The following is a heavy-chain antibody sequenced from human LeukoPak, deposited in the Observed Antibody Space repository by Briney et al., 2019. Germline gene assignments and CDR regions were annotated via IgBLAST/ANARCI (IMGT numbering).Heavy chain of an antibody. Sequence: GGSLRLSCAASGFTFNTYGMNWVRQAPGKGLEWVAVMWYDGSNKYYADTVKGRFTISRDNSKNTLYLQMNSLRAEDTAVYYCAKAQDGDYVDYWGQGTLVTVSS. CDR1: GFTFNTYG. D-gene: IGHD4-17*01. CDR3: AKAQDGDYVDY. V-gene: IGHV3-30*02. CDR2: MWYDGSNK. J-gene: IGHJ4*02.